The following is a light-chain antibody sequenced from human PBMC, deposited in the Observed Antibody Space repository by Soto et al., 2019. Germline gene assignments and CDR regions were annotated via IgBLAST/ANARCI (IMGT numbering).Light chain of an antibody. CDR3: QQYGTSPT. J-gene: IGKJ5*01. CDR1: QSLITRY. CDR2: GAS. V-gene: IGKV3-20*01. Sequence: IVLTQAPGTLSLFPGERATLSCRASQSLITRYLAWYQQKPGQAPRLLIYGASSRATGIPDRFSGSGSGTDFTLTISRLEPEDLAVYSCQQYGTSPTFGQGTRLEIK.